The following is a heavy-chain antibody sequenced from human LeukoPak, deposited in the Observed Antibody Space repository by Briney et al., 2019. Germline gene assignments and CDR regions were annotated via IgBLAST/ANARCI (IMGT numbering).Heavy chain of an antibody. CDR1: GFTFSSYA. J-gene: IGHJ5*02. CDR3: ARENQLGIRSWFDP. D-gene: IGHD7-27*01. Sequence: GGSLRLSCAASGFTFSSYAMSWVRQAPGKGLVWVSRINTDGSSTSYADSVKGRFAISRDNAKNTLYLQMNSLRAEDTAVYYCARENQLGIRSWFDPWGQGTLVTVSS. V-gene: IGHV3-74*01. CDR2: INTDGSST.